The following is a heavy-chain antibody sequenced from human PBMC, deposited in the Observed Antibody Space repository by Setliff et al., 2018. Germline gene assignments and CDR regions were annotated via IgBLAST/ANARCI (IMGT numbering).Heavy chain of an antibody. CDR1: GGTFSDYA. D-gene: IGHD3-3*01. J-gene: IGHJ4*02. Sequence: SVKVSCKASGGTFSDYAISWVRQAPGQGLEWMGGIIPAFTTANYAPNFHDRLRITADKSTSTAYMELSGLRSDDTAVYFCARPRSPKISIFGVTPFDYWGQGTLVTAPQ. CDR2: IIPAFTTA. V-gene: IGHV1-69*06. CDR3: ARPRSPKISIFGVTPFDY.